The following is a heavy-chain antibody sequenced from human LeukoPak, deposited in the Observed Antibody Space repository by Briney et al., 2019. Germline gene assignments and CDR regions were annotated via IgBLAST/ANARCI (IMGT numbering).Heavy chain of an antibody. CDR1: GGSISSSSYS. V-gene: IGHV4-39*01. CDR3: ARQGAEGSYGVIDFDY. Sequence: SETLSLTCTVSGGSISSSSYSWGWIRQPPGKGLEWIGSIYYSGSTYYNPSLKSRVTISVDTSKNQFSLKLSSVTAADTAVYYCARQGAEGSYGVIDFDYWGQGTLVTVSS. J-gene: IGHJ4*02. D-gene: IGHD5-18*01. CDR2: IYYSGST.